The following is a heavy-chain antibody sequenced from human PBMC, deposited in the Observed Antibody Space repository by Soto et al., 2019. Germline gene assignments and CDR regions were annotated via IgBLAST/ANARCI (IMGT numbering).Heavy chain of an antibody. Sequence: PGGSLRLSCAASGFTFSSYVMHWVRQAPGKGLEWVAVISYDGSNKYYADNVKGRITISRENSKKTLYQQINSLKDEDTAVYYCARGAYYYDSSGYYPSMDVWGQGTTVTVSS. CDR3: ARGAYYYDSSGYYPSMDV. CDR1: GFTFSSYV. CDR2: ISYDGSNK. D-gene: IGHD3-22*01. V-gene: IGHV3-30-3*01. J-gene: IGHJ6*02.